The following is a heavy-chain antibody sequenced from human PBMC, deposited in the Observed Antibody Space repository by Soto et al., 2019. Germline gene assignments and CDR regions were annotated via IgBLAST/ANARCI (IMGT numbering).Heavy chain of an antibody. CDR1: GFTFSSYA. Sequence: GGSLRLSCAASGFTFSSYAMSWVRQAPGKGLEWVSAISGSGGSTYYADSVKGRFTISRDNSKNTLYLQMNSLRAEDTAVYYCAKLGDDYGDSGVTYYYYYMDVWGKGTTVTVSS. J-gene: IGHJ6*03. V-gene: IGHV3-23*01. D-gene: IGHD4-17*01. CDR2: ISGSGGST. CDR3: AKLGDDYGDSGVTYYYYYMDV.